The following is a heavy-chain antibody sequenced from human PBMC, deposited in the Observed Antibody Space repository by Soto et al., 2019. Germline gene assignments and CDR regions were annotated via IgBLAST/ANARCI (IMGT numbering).Heavy chain of an antibody. V-gene: IGHV5-51*01. D-gene: IGHD3-16*01. CDR3: ARHLYAYLDH. J-gene: IGHJ4*02. CDR1: GYSFTNYW. CDR2: IYPGDSDT. Sequence: GESLKISCRASGYSFTNYWIGWVRQMPGKGLEWMGIIYPGDSDTRYSPSFQGQVIISTDKSVNTAYLQWSSLKASDTAFYYCARHLYAYLDHWGQGTLVTVSS.